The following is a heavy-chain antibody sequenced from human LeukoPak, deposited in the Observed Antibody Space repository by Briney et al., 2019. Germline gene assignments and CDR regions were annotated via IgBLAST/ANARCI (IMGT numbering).Heavy chain of an antibody. CDR3: ARAGYYGSGTLDPWFDP. CDR2: INPNSGGT. D-gene: IGHD3-10*01. Sequence: GASVKVSCKASGYTFTGYYLHWVRQAPGQGLEWMGWINPNSGGTNYAQKFQGRVTMTRDTSISTVYMELSSLRSDDTAVYYCARAGYYGSGTLDPWFDPWGQGTLVTVSS. CDR1: GYTFTGYY. V-gene: IGHV1-2*02. J-gene: IGHJ5*02.